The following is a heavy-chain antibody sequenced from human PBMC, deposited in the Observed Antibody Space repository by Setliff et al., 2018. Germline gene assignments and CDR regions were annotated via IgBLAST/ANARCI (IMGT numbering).Heavy chain of an antibody. CDR1: GFTFSNHG. V-gene: IGHV3-30*02. CDR2: IRHDGNNK. D-gene: IGHD3-22*01. CDR3: AKELIEVLMTGLEF. Sequence: LRLSCAASGFTFSNHGMHWVRQAPGKGLEWVAFIRHDGNNKYYKDSARGRFTISRDNSKNTLYLQMNSLRAEDTAVYYCAKELIEVLMTGLEFWGQGAMVTVSS. J-gene: IGHJ4*02.